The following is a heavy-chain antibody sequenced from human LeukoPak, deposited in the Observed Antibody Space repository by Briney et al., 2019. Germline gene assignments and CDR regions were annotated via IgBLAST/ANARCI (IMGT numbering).Heavy chain of an antibody. Sequence: GGSLRLSCAASGFTFNRYWMHWVRQVPGKGLEWVSRISTDGSTTTYTDSVKGRFTISRDNAKDTLYLQMNSLRAEDTAVYYCASPRLDYVWGTYLDYWGQGSLVTVSS. V-gene: IGHV3-74*01. D-gene: IGHD3-16*02. J-gene: IGHJ4*02. CDR2: ISTDGSTT. CDR3: ASPRLDYVWGTYLDY. CDR1: GFTFNRYW.